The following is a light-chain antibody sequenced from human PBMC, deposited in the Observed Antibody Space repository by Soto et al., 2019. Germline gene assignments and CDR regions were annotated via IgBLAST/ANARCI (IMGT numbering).Light chain of an antibody. J-gene: IGLJ3*02. CDR3: SSYTSSSTWV. V-gene: IGLV2-14*01. Sequence: QSVLTQPPSASGSPGQSVTISCTGTSSDVGGYNYVSWYQQHPGKAPKLMIYEVSNRPSGVSNRFSGSKSGNTASLTISGLQAEDEADYYCSSYTSSSTWVFGGGTKLTV. CDR2: EVS. CDR1: SSDVGGYNY.